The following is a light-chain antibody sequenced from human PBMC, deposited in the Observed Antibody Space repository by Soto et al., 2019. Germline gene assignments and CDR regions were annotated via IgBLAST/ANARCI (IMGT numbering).Light chain of an antibody. V-gene: IGLV2-23*02. CDR2: EVS. CDR3: CSYAGSSIP. Sequence: QSVLTQPASVSGSPGHSITISCTGTRSDVGSYNLVSWYQQHPGKAPKLMIYEVSKRPSGVSNRFSGSKSGTTASLTISGLQAEDEADYYCCSYAGSSIPFGTGTKVTVL. CDR1: RSDVGSYNL. J-gene: IGLJ1*01.